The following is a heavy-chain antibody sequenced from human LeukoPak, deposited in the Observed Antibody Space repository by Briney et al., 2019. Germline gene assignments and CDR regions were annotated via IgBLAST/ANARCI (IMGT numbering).Heavy chain of an antibody. D-gene: IGHD5-24*01. J-gene: IGHJ4*02. CDR1: GYTFTSYY. Sequence: ASVKVSCMASGYTFTSYYMHWVRQAPGQGLEWMGIINPSGGSTSYAQKFQGRVTMTRDTSTSTVYMELSSLRSEDTAVYYCARDGMATIPFDYWGQGTLVTVSS. V-gene: IGHV1-46*01. CDR2: INPSGGST. CDR3: ARDGMATIPFDY.